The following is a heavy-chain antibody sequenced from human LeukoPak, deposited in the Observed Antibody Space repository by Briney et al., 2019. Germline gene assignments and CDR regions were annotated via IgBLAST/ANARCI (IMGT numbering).Heavy chain of an antibody. CDR3: AYSGSYGHLGY. CDR1: GGSISSNAYY. CDR2: IYSSVCT. V-gene: IGHV4-39*01. Sequence: SETLSLTCTVPGGSISSNAYYWAWIRQPPGKGLEWIGSIYSSVCTYYNPSLKSRVTISVDTSKNQFSLRLSSVTAADTALYYCAYSGSYGHLGYWGQGIPVTVAS. D-gene: IGHD1-26*01. J-gene: IGHJ4*02.